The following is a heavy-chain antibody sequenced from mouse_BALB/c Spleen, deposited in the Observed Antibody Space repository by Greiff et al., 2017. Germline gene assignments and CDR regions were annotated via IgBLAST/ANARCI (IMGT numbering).Heavy chain of an antibody. V-gene: IGHV2-6-7*01. CDR3: ARDLDYRYDGRFAY. Sequence: QVQLQQSGPGLVAPSQSLSITCTVSGFSLTGYGVNWVRQPPGKGLEWLGMIWGDGSTDYNSALKSRLSISKDNSKSQVFLKMNSLQTDDTARYYRARDLDYRYDGRFAYWGQGTLVTVSA. J-gene: IGHJ3*01. D-gene: IGHD2-14*01. CDR1: GFSLTGYG. CDR2: IWGDGST.